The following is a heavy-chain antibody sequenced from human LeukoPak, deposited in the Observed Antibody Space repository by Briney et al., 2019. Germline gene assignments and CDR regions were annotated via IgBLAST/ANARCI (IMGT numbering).Heavy chain of an antibody. Sequence: PGGSLRLSCAVSGFTFSSHWMHWVSQAPGKGLVWVSRINNDGSRTTYADSVKGRLTISRDNSKDTLYLQMSSLRPEDTAVYYCARDDSATPSIDWGQGTLVTVSS. CDR1: GFTFSSHW. CDR2: INNDGSRT. J-gene: IGHJ4*02. D-gene: IGHD3-3*02. V-gene: IGHV3-74*01. CDR3: ARDDSATPSID.